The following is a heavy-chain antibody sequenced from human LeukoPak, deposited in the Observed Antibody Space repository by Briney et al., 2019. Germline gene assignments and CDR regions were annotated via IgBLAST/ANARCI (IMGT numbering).Heavy chain of an antibody. D-gene: IGHD3-3*01. CDR1: GFTFSSYG. V-gene: IGHV3-33*01. J-gene: IGHJ6*03. CDR2: IWYDGSNK. CDR3: AAPITGSGYFDRTPYYVDV. Sequence: GSLRLSCAASGFTFSSYGMHWVRQAPGKGLEWVAVIWYDGSNKYYADSVKGRFTISRDNSKNTLYLQMNSLRAEDTAVYYCAAPITGSGYFDRTPYYVDVWGKGTTVTVSS.